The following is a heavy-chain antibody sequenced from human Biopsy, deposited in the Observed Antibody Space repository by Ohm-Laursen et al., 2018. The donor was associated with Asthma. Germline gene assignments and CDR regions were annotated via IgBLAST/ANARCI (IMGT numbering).Heavy chain of an antibody. Sequence: GTLSLTCIVSGDAMSTSGSYWGWIRQSPGKGLEWIGGIYYRGRTYYNPSLESRVTISADPSKNHFSLKVTPVTAADTAVYYCARAVSSSSYWYFDLWGRGDLVTVSS. CDR1: GDAMSTSGSY. J-gene: IGHJ2*01. CDR2: IYYRGRT. CDR3: ARAVSSSSYWYFDL. V-gene: IGHV4-39*02. D-gene: IGHD6-6*01.